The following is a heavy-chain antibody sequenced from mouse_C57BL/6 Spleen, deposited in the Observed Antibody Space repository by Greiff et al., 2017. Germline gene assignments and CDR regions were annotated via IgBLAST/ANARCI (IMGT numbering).Heavy chain of an antibody. V-gene: IGHV2-6*03. D-gene: IGHD1-1*01. CDR3: ARDYGSSYGYFDV. Sequence: VKLVESGPGLVAPSQSLSITCTVSGFSLNSYGVHWVRQPPGKGLEWLVVIWSDGSTTYNSALKYRLSISKDNSKSQVFLKMTSLQTDDTAMYYCARDYGSSYGYFDVWGTGTTVTVSS. CDR2: IWSDGST. J-gene: IGHJ1*03. CDR1: GFSLNSYG.